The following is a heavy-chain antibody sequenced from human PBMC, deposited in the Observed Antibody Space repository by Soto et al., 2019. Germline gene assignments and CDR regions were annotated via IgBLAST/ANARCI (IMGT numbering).Heavy chain of an antibody. CDR3: VKDLHSDYAARYYFDY. Sequence: EVQLVESGGGLVQPGGSLRLSCSVSGFTFRSYALHWVRQAPGEGLEPVSAITSNGGSTYYSDSVKGRFTISRDNSKNTLFLQMSSLRLEDTAVYYCVKDLHSDYAARYYFDYWGQGTLVTVSS. V-gene: IGHV3-64D*06. D-gene: IGHD4-17*01. CDR1: GFTFRSYA. J-gene: IGHJ4*02. CDR2: ITSNGGST.